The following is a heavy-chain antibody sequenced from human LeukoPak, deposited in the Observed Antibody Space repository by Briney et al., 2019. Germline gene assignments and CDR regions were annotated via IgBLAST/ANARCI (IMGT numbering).Heavy chain of an antibody. J-gene: IGHJ6*03. D-gene: IGHD1-14*01. CDR1: GLTFSSYE. CDR2: IRSSGSTI. V-gene: IGHV3-48*03. Sequence: GGSLRLSCAASGLTFSSYEMNWVRHAPGGGLGWVSYIRSSGSTIYYADSVKGRFTVSRDNAKNSLYLQMNSLRAEDTGVYYCARARVASNPLEYYYYMDVWGKGTTVTVSS. CDR3: ARARVASNPLEYYYYMDV.